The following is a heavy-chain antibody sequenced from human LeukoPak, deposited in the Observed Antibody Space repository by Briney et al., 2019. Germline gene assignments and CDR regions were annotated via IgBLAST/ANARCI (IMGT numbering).Heavy chain of an antibody. CDR2: IYTSGST. J-gene: IGHJ6*03. CDR1: GGSISSGSFY. Sequence: SETLSLTCTVSGGSISSGSFYWSWIRQPAGKGLEWIGHIYTSGSTNYNPSLKSRVTISVDTSKNQFSLKLSSVTAADTAVYYCAGGPASIYYYFYYMDVWGKGTTVTVSS. CDR3: AGGPASIYYYFYYMDV. D-gene: IGHD2-2*01. V-gene: IGHV4-61*09.